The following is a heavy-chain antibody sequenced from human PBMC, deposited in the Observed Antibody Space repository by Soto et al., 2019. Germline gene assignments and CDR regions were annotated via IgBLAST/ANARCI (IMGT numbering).Heavy chain of an antibody. V-gene: IGHV4-34*01. CDR2: INHSGST. D-gene: IGHD2-2*01. CDR3: ARIKSYCSSTSCSKNWFDP. Sequence: SETLSLTCAVYGGSFSGYYWSWIRQPPGKGLEWIGEINHSGSTSYNPSLKSRVTISVDTSKNQFSLKLSSVTAADTAVYYCARIKSYCSSTSCSKNWFDPWGQGTLVTVSS. J-gene: IGHJ5*02. CDR1: GGSFSGYY.